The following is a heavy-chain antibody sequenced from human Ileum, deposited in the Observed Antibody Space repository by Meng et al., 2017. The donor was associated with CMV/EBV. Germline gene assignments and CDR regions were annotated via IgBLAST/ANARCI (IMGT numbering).Heavy chain of an antibody. D-gene: IGHD5-12*01. V-gene: IGHV3-49*04. J-gene: IGHJ5*02. CDR3: ARDATTEGGWFDP. CDR2: IRSKAYGGTT. CDR1: GFTFGDYA. Sequence: GGSLRLSCTASGFTFGDYAMSWVRQAPGKGLEWVGFIRSKAYGGTTEYAASVKGRFTISRDNAKNSLYLQMNSLRAEDTAVYYCARDATTEGGWFDPWGQGTLVTVSS.